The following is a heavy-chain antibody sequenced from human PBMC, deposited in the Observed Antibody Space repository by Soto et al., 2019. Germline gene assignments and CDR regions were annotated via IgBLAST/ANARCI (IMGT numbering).Heavy chain of an antibody. J-gene: IGHJ5*02. CDR2: VNPNTGLT. V-gene: IGHV1-2*02. D-gene: IGHD3-9*01. CDR3: TTLRLDP. CDR1: GYTFTALY. Sequence: QVQLVQSGSEVRKPGASVTVSCQASGYTFTALYLNWVRQAPGQGLEWMGWVNPNTGLTKYAQKFQGRVIMTRDTSINTAYMELSGLTSDDTAVYYCTTLRLDPWGQGTLVTVSS.